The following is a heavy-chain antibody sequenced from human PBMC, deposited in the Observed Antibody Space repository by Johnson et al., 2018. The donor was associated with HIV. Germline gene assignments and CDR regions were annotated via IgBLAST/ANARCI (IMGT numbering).Heavy chain of an antibody. CDR3: AKDRYYYDSSGYYYVHDAFDI. CDR2: ISYDGSNK. J-gene: IGHJ3*02. D-gene: IGHD3-22*01. V-gene: IGHV3-30*04. CDR1: GFTFNNYP. Sequence: VQLVESGGGVVQPGRSLRLSCAVSGFTFNNYPMHWVRQAPGKGLEWVAVISYDGSNKYYGDSVKGRFTISRDNAKNSLYLQMNSLRAEDTALYYCAKDRYYYDSSGYYYVHDAFDIWGQGTMVTVSS.